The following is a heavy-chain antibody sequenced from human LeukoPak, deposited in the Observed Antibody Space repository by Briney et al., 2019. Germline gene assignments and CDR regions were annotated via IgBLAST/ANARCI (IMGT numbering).Heavy chain of an antibody. CDR2: ISLNDGST. CDR3: AREGSDAFDI. V-gene: IGHV3-23*01. CDR1: GFTFRSYA. J-gene: IGHJ3*02. Sequence: GGSLRLSCTASGFTFRSYAMNWVRQAPGKGLERVSVISLNDGSTYYADSVRGRFTISRDNAENSLHLQMDSLRAEDAAVYYCAREGSDAFDIWGQGTMVTVSS. D-gene: IGHD3-10*01.